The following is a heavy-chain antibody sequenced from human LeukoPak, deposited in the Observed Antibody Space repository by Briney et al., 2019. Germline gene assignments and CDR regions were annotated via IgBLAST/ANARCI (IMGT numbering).Heavy chain of an antibody. D-gene: IGHD2-21*01. CDR3: ARHMDDAFDI. V-gene: IGHV4-38-2*02. Sequence: SETLSLTCTVSGYSIGSSYYWVWIRQAPGQGLEWIASISHSGITNYNPSLKSRVTISVDTSKNQFSLKLSSVTAADTAVYYCARHMDDAFDIWGQGTMVTASS. CDR1: GYSIGSSYY. J-gene: IGHJ3*02. CDR2: ISHSGIT.